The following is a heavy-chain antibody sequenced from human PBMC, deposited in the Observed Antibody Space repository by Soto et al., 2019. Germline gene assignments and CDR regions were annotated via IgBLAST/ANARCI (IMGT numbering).Heavy chain of an antibody. D-gene: IGHD3-22*01. V-gene: IGHV3-23*01. J-gene: IGHJ4*02. CDR3: AKGSQWLGKLYYFDY. Sequence: EVQLLESGGGLVQPGGSLRLSCAASGFTFSSYAMSWVRQAPGKGLEWVSAISGSGGSTYYADSGKGRLTISRDNSKNTLYLQMNSLRAEDTAVYYCAKGSQWLGKLYYFDYWGQGTLVTVSS. CDR2: ISGSGGST. CDR1: GFTFSSYA.